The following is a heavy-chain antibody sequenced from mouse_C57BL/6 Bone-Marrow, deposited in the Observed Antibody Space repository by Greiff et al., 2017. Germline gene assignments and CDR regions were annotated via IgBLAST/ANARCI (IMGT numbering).Heavy chain of an antibody. CDR2: INPSSGYT. J-gene: IGHJ2*01. CDR3: AIYLQLTGKCY. Sequence: QVQLQQSGAELARPGASVKMSCKASGYTFTSYTMHWVKQRPGQGLEWIGYINPSSGYTKYNQKFKDKATLTADKSSSTAYMQLSSLTSEYSAVYYCAIYLQLTGKCYWGQGTTLTVSS. D-gene: IGHD4-1*01. V-gene: IGHV1-4*01. CDR1: GYTFTSYT.